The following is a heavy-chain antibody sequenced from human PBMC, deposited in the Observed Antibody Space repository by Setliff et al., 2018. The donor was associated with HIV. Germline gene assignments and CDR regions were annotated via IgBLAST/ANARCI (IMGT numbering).Heavy chain of an antibody. D-gene: IGHD5-12*01. CDR2: ISSSSSSI. J-gene: IGHJ4*02. CDR3: AREWRRSIDY. V-gene: IGHV3-48*01. Sequence: GGSLRLSCAASGFTFSSYSMNWVRQAPGKGLEWVSYISSSSSSIYYADSVKGRFTISRDNAKSSLYLQMNSLRAEDTAVYYCAREWRRSIDYWGQGTLVTVS. CDR1: GFTFSSYS.